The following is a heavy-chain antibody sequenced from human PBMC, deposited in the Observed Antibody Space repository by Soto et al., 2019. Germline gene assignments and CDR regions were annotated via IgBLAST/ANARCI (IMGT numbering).Heavy chain of an antibody. V-gene: IGHV3-7*03. Sequence: EVQLVESGGGLVQPGGSLRLSCAASGFTFTKYWMTWVRQAPGRGLEWVANIKKDGSEKHYVDSVKGRFTISRDNAKNSLYLQINSLRAEDTAVYYCAREIWGPEYWGQGTRVTVSS. CDR2: IKKDGSEK. J-gene: IGHJ4*02. CDR3: AREIWGPEY. CDR1: GFTFTKYW. D-gene: IGHD7-27*01.